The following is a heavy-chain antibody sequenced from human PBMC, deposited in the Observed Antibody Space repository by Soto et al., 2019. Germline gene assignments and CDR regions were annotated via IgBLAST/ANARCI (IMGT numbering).Heavy chain of an antibody. V-gene: IGHV5-10-1*01. CDR2: IDPSDSYT. CDR3: ARYSSSSLYYYYGMDV. J-gene: IGHJ6*02. Sequence: GESLKISCKGSGYSFTSYWISWVRQMTGKGLEWMGRIDPSDSYTNYSPSFQGHVTISADKSISTAYLQWSSLKASDTAMYYCARYSSSSLYYYYGMDVWGQGATVTVSS. CDR1: GYSFTSYW. D-gene: IGHD6-6*01.